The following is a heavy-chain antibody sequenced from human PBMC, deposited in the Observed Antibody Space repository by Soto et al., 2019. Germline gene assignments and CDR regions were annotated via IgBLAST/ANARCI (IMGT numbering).Heavy chain of an antibody. J-gene: IGHJ4*02. D-gene: IGHD1-26*01. Sequence: ASVKVSCKASGYTLTRYYVHWVRQAPGQGLEWMGIVNYDGGSTIYAQKFQGRVTMTRDTSTSTVYMELSSLRSEDTAVYYCARSGGPGSFDYWGRVPLVTVS. CDR3: ARSGGPGSFDY. CDR1: GYTLTRYY. V-gene: IGHV1-46*01. CDR2: VNYDGGST.